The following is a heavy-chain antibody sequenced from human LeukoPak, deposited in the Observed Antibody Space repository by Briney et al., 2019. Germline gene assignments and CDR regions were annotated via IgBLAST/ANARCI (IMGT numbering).Heavy chain of an antibody. J-gene: IGHJ3*02. D-gene: IGHD3-10*01. V-gene: IGHV3-30*04. CDR2: ISYDGSNK. Sequence: GGSLRLSCAASGFTFSSYAMYWVRQAPGKGLEWVAVISYDGSNKYYADSVKGRFTISRDNSKNTLYLQMNSLRAEDTALYYCAKDISTIGSGLLSAFDIWGQGTMVTVSS. CDR1: GFTFSSYA. CDR3: AKDISTIGSGLLSAFDI.